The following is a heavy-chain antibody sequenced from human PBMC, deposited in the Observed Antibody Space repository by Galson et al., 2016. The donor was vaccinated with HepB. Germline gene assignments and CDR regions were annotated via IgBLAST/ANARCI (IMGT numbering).Heavy chain of an antibody. Sequence: SLRLSCAASGFTFSTSRMSWVRQAPGKGLEWVANIKPDGREKYYVDSVKGRFTISRDNAKNSLFLQMNSLRAEDTAVYYCAKDSSSALWGRGSLVTVSS. V-gene: IGHV3-7*01. CDR3: AKDSSSAL. D-gene: IGHD6-6*01. CDR2: IKPDGREK. CDR1: GFTFSTSR. J-gene: IGHJ2*01.